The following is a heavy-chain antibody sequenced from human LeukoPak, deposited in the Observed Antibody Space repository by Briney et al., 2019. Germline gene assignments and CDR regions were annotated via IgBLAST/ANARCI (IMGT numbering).Heavy chain of an antibody. CDR2: ISGSGGST. CDR1: GFTFSNYA. D-gene: IGHD1-26*01. J-gene: IGHJ4*02. CDR3: AKKWGVGTTTLDYFDY. Sequence: GGSLRLSCAASGFTFSNYAMSWVRQAPGKGLEWVSGISGSGGSTYYADSVKGRFTISRDNSKNTLYLQMNSLTDEDTAVYYCAKKWGVGTTTLDYFDYWGQGTLVTVSS. V-gene: IGHV3-23*01.